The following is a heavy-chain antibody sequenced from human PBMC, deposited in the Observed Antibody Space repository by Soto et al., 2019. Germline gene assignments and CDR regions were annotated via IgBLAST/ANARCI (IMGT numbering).Heavy chain of an antibody. Sequence: QVQLQQWGAGLLKPSETLSLTCAVYGGSFSGYYWSWIRQPPGKGLEWIGEINHSGSTNYNPSLQSRVTTSVDTSKNQFSLRLSSVTAADAAVYCCARDEDDYGDYTFDYWGQGTLVTVSS. V-gene: IGHV4-34*01. D-gene: IGHD4-17*01. CDR1: GGSFSGYY. CDR2: INHSGST. J-gene: IGHJ4*02. CDR3: ARDEDDYGDYTFDY.